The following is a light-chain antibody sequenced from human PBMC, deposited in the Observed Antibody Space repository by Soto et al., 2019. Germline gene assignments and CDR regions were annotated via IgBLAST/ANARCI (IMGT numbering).Light chain of an antibody. Sequence: ESVLTQSPGSLSLSPGERATLSCRASQSVSSNYLAWYQHKPGQAPRLLIYGASSRATGIPDRFSGSGSGTDFTLTISRLAPKDFAVYYCQHYGSSLSITFGQGTRLEIK. CDR1: QSVSSNY. V-gene: IGKV3-20*01. CDR2: GAS. CDR3: QHYGSSLSIT. J-gene: IGKJ5*01.